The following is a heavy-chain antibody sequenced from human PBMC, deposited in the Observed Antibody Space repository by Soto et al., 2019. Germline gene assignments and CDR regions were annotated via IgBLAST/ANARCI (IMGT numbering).Heavy chain of an antibody. J-gene: IGHJ4*02. CDR1: PGSISSSY. D-gene: IGHD4-17*01. Sequence: QEQLQESGPGLVKPSDTLTLSCTVSPGSISSSYLCWIRQPPGKGLEWIGHVAYSGTTKYNPSLKGRGSISVSSSKSQFSLRLSSVTAADTAVYYCAREAQDYDFDDWGQGILVTVSS. CDR3: AREAQDYDFDD. CDR2: VAYSGTT. V-gene: IGHV4-59*01.